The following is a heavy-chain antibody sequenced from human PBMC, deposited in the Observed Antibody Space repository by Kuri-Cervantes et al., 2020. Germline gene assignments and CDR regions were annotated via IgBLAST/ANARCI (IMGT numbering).Heavy chain of an antibody. CDR1: GFTFSSYW. CDR2: IKQDGSEK. J-gene: IGHJ3*02. V-gene: IGHV3-7*03. CDR3: AREGGWLDYSSSWYGDAFDI. Sequence: GESLKISCAASGFTFSSYWMSWVRQAPGKGLEWVANIKQDGSEKYYVDSVKGRFTISRDNAKDSLYLQMNSLRAEHTAVYYCAREGGWLDYSSSWYGDAFDIWGQGTMVTVSS. D-gene: IGHD6-13*01.